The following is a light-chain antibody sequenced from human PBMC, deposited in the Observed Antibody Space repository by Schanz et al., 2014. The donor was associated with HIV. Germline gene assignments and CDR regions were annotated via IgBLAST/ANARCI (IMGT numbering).Light chain of an antibody. V-gene: IGKV3-15*01. J-gene: IGKJ4*01. CDR2: GAS. CDR3: QQYNNWLPLT. CDR1: QSVRSN. Sequence: EIVMTQSPATLSVSPGETATLSCRASQSVRSNLAWYQQKGGQVPRLLIHGASTRATGIPARFSGSGSGTEFTLTISSLQSEDFAVYYCQQYNNWLPLTFGGGTKVEIK.